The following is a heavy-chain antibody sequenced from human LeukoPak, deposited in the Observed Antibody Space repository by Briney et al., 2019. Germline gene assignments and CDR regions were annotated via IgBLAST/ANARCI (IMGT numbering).Heavy chain of an antibody. J-gene: IGHJ5*02. CDR1: GFTFSSYA. CDR2: ISGGGGST. D-gene: IGHD3-3*01. Sequence: GGSLRLSCAASGFTFSSYAMSWVRQAPGKGLEWVSAISGGGGSTYYADSVKGRFTISRDNSKNTLYLQMNSLRAEDTAVYYCAKRVYYDFWSGPNWFDPWGQGTLVTVSS. V-gene: IGHV3-23*01. CDR3: AKRVYYDFWSGPNWFDP.